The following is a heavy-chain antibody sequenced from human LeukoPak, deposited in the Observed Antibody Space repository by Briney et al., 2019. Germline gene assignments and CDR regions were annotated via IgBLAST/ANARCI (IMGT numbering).Heavy chain of an antibody. J-gene: IGHJ4*02. CDR2: IYYSGST. CDR3: AREFLAGDFDC. V-gene: IGHV4-39*07. D-gene: IGHD6-19*01. Sequence: PSETLSLTCTVSGGSISSSSYYWGWIRQPPGKGLEWIGSIYYSGSTYYNPSLKSRVTISVDTSKNQFSLKLSSVTAADTAVYYCAREFLAGDFDCWGQGTLVTVSS. CDR1: GGSISSSSYY.